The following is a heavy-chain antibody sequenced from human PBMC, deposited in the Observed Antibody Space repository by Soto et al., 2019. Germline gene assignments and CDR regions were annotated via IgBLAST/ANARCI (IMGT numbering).Heavy chain of an antibody. J-gene: IGHJ4*02. D-gene: IGHD3-22*01. CDR3: ATEGSSGYRNFDF. V-gene: IGHV3-21*01. CDR2: ISSTSSYI. CDR1: GFTFNLYT. Sequence: PGGSLRLSCTASGFTFNLYTLNWVRQAPGKGLEWVPSISSTSSYIYYADSVKGRFAISRDNAEKSLFLQMSDLRAEDTALYYLATEGSSGYRNFDFWGQGTLVTVSS.